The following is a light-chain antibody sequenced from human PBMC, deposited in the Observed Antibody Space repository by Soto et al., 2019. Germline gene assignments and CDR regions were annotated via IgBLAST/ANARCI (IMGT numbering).Light chain of an antibody. V-gene: IGLV2-8*01. Sequence: QSALTQPPSASGSPGQSVTISCTGTSSDVGGYNYVSWYQHHPGKAPKLMIFEVNKRPSGVPDRFSGSKFGNTASLTISGLQAEDEADYYSNSYTGWIDVFCTGTKVTVL. CDR1: SSDVGGYNY. CDR2: EVN. J-gene: IGLJ1*01. CDR3: NSYTGWIDV.